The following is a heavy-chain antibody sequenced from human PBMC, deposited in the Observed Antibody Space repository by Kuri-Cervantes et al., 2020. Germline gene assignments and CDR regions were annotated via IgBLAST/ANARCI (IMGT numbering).Heavy chain of an antibody. V-gene: IGHV3-30*03. Sequence: GESLKISCAASGFTFSSYGMHWVRQAPGKGLEWVAVISYDGSNKYYADSVKGRFTISRDNSKNTLYLQMNSLRAEDTAVYYCARAGVATITSYYYYGMDVWGQGTTVTVSS. CDR3: ARAGVATITSYYYYGMDV. J-gene: IGHJ6*02. CDR2: ISYDGSNK. CDR1: GFTFSSYG. D-gene: IGHD5-12*01.